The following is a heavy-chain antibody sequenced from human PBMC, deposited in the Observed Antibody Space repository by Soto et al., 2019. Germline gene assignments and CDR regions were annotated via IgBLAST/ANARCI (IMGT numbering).Heavy chain of an antibody. J-gene: IGHJ6*02. V-gene: IGHV3-73*02. CDR3: ARLAEWEYYDGMDV. Sequence: EVQLVESGGGLVQPGGSLKLSCAVSGFTFSVSAIHWVRQASGKGLEWVGRIRSKADNYATAYGASVKGRSSISRDDSKNTAYLQMSSLNTEDTAVYYCARLAEWEYYDGMDVWGQGTTVTVSS. D-gene: IGHD1-26*01. CDR2: IRSKADNYAT. CDR1: GFTFSVSA.